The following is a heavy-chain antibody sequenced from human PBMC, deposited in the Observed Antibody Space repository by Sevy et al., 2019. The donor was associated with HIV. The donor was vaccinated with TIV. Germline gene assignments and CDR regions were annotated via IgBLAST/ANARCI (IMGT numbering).Heavy chain of an antibody. V-gene: IGHV3-15*01. Sequence: GGSLRLSCAVSGFTFTNAWMGWVRQAPGKGLEWVGRIRSNTDGGTTDYAEPLKGRFTISRDDTKNTLYLQMNILKSADTAVYYCTTDREYGDYKGGFDYWGQGTLVTVSS. CDR2: IRSNTDGGTT. CDR1: GFTFTNAW. CDR3: TTDREYGDYKGGFDY. J-gene: IGHJ4*02. D-gene: IGHD4-17*01.